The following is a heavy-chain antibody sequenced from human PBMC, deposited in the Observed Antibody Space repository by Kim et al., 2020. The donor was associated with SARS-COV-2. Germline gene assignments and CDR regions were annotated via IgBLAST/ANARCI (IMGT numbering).Heavy chain of an antibody. CDR2: ISSSGSTI. CDR1: GFTFSSYE. D-gene: IGHD2-8*01. V-gene: IGHV3-48*03. J-gene: IGHJ6*02. CDR3: ARDRKGGNIVLMVYAIPYYYYGMDV. Sequence: GGSLRLSCAASGFTFSSYEMNWVRQAPGKGLEWVSYISSSGSTIYYADSVKGRFTISRDNAKNSLYLQMNSLRAEDTAVYYCARDRKGGNIVLMVYAIPYYYYGMDVWGQGTTVTVSS.